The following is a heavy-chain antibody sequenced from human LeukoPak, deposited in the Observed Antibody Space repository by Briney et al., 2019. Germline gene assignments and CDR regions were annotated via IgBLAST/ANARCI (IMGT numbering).Heavy chain of an antibody. CDR3: ARGLTLGLGRAYNWFDP. J-gene: IGHJ5*02. CDR2: IYHRGST. Sequence: SETLSLTCTVSGGSISSSSYSWGWIRQPPGKGLEWIGSIYHRGSTYYNPSLKSRVTISVDTSKNQFSLKLSSVTAADTAVYYCARGLTLGLGRAYNWFDPWGQGTLVTVSS. V-gene: IGHV4-39*07. CDR1: GGSISSSSYS. D-gene: IGHD7-27*01.